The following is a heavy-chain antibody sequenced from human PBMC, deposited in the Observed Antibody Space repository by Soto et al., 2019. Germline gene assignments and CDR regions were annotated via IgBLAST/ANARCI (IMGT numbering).Heavy chain of an antibody. V-gene: IGHV4-34*01. Sequence: QVQLQQWGAGLLKPSETLSLTCAVYGGSFSGYYWSWIRQPPGKGLEWIGEINHSGSTNYNPSLKSRVTISVDTSKNQFSLKLSSVTAADTAVYYCARGAVAARAQDYWGQGTLVTVSS. CDR3: ARGAVAARAQDY. CDR2: INHSGST. D-gene: IGHD6-6*01. CDR1: GGSFSGYY. J-gene: IGHJ4*02.